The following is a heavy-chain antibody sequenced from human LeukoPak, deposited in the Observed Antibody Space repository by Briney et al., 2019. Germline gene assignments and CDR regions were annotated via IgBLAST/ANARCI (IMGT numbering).Heavy chain of an antibody. Sequence: GGSLRLSCAASGFTFSDYYMSWIRQAPGKGLEWVSYISSSGSTIYYADSVKGRFTISRDNAKNSLYLQMNSLRAEDTAVYYCAKDRDSGSYLDCFDYWGQGTLVTVSS. J-gene: IGHJ4*02. V-gene: IGHV3-11*01. D-gene: IGHD1-26*01. CDR3: AKDRDSGSYLDCFDY. CDR2: ISSSGSTI. CDR1: GFTFSDYY.